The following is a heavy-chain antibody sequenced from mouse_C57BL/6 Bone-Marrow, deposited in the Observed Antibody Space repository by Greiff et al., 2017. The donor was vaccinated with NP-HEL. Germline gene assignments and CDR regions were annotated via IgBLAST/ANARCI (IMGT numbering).Heavy chain of an antibody. J-gene: IGHJ4*01. CDR3: ARSMVKTYYAMDY. V-gene: IGHV1-82*01. CDR1: GYAFSSSW. Sequence: VQLQQSGPELVKPGASVKISCKASGYAFSSSWMNWVKQRPGKGLEWIGRIYPGDGDTNYNGKFKGKATLTADKSSSTAYMQLSSLTSEDSAVYSCARSMVKTYYAMDYWGQGTSVTVSS. D-gene: IGHD2-2*01. CDR2: IYPGDGDT.